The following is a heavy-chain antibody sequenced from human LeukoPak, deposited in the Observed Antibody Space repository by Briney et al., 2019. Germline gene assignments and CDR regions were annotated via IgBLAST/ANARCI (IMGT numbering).Heavy chain of an antibody. V-gene: IGHV3-33*07. D-gene: IGHD6-19*01. J-gene: IGHJ4*02. CDR1: GFTFDTFG. CDR3: ARDRSTGSYFFFDY. Sequence: PGGSLRLSCLASGFTFDTFGMYWARQAPGKGLEWVAVIWHDGSNKYYTDSVKGRLTISRDNSKNTLYLQMNSLRAEDTAVYYCARDRSTGSYFFFDYWGQGVLVTVSS. CDR2: IWHDGSNK.